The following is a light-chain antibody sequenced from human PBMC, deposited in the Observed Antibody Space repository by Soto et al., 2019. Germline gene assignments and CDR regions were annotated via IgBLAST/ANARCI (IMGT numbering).Light chain of an antibody. CDR2: STN. Sequence: QAVVTQEPSLTVSPGGTVTLTCASSTGAVTSGHYRNWFQQKPGQAPRALIYSTNKKHSWTPARVSGSLLGGKAALTLSGVQPEDEAEYYCLLYYGGAQPVVFGGGTKLTVL. J-gene: IGLJ2*01. V-gene: IGLV7-43*01. CDR1: TGAVTSGHY. CDR3: LLYYGGAQPVV.